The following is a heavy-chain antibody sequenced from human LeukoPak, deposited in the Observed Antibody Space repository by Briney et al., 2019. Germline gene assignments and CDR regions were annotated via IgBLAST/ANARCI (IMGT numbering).Heavy chain of an antibody. CDR3: ARVVSSGYYYSHFDY. V-gene: IGHV1-18*01. Sequence: ASVKVSCKASGYTFASYGISWVRQAPGQGLEWMGWISAYNGNTNYAQKLQGRVTMTTDTSTSTAYMELRSLRSDDTAVYYCARVVSSGYYYSHFDYWGQGTLVTVSS. CDR2: ISAYNGNT. D-gene: IGHD3-22*01. CDR1: GYTFASYG. J-gene: IGHJ4*02.